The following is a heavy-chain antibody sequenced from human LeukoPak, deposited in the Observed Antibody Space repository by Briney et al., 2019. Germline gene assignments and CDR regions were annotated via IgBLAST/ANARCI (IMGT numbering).Heavy chain of an antibody. CDR1: GFTFSSYE. CDR2: ISSSGSTI. D-gene: IGHD6-19*01. Sequence: PGGSLRLSCAASGFTFSSYEMNWVRQAPGEGLEWVSYISSSGSTIYYADSVKGRFTISRDNAKNSLYLQMNSLRAEDTAVYYCARVLRVQWLIVYWGQGTLVTVSS. J-gene: IGHJ4*02. CDR3: ARVLRVQWLIVY. V-gene: IGHV3-48*03.